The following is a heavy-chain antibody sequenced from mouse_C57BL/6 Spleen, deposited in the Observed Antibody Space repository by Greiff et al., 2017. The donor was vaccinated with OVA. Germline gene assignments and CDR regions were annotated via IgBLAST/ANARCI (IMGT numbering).Heavy chain of an antibody. D-gene: IGHD2-5*01. Sequence: VQLQQSGPELVKPGASVKISCKASGYAFSSSWRNWVKQRPGKGLEWIGRIYPGDGDTNYNGKFKGKATLTADKSSSTAYMQLSSLTSEDSAVSVCERGGYSNYVGDYWGQGTTLTVSS. V-gene: IGHV1-82*01. CDR3: ERGGYSNYVGDY. J-gene: IGHJ2*01. CDR2: IYPGDGDT. CDR1: GYAFSSSW.